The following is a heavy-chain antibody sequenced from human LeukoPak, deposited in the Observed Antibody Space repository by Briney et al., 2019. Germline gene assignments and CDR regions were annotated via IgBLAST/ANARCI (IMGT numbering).Heavy chain of an antibody. CDR2: IYTSGST. Sequence: PSETLSLTCTVSGGSISSYYWSWIRQPAGKGLEWIGRIYTSGSTNYNPSLKSRVTMSVDTSKNQFSLKLSSVTAADTAVYYCARESVHPGDILTEWANWFDPWGQGTLVTVSS. D-gene: IGHD3-9*01. CDR3: ARESVHPGDILTEWANWFDP. J-gene: IGHJ5*02. CDR1: GGSISSYY. V-gene: IGHV4-4*07.